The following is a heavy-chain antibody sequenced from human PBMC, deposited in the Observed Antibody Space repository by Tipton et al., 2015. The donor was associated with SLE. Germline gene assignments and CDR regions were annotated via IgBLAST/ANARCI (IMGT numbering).Heavy chain of an antibody. CDR1: GGSINSNNW. CDR3: SEGYYFDY. CDR2: IYYSGST. V-gene: IGHV4-4*02. Sequence: TLSLTCVVSGGSINSNNWWSWVRQSPGKGLEWIGSIYYSGSTYYNPSLKSRVTISVDTSKNQFSLKLSSVTAADTAVYYCSEGYYFDYWGQGTLVTVSS. J-gene: IGHJ4*02.